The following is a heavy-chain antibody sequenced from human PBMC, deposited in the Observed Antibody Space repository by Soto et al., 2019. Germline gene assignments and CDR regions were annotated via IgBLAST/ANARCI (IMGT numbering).Heavy chain of an antibody. V-gene: IGHV3-23*01. J-gene: IGHJ6*02. Sequence: HPVGSLRLSCAASGFTFSSYAMSWVRQAPGKGLEWVSVISGRGGNTYYADSVKGRFTISRDNAKNSLYLQMNSLRAEDTAVYYCARDHKGGYYYYGMDVWGQGTTVTASS. CDR1: GFTFSSYA. CDR3: ARDHKGGYYYYGMDV. CDR2: ISGRGGNT.